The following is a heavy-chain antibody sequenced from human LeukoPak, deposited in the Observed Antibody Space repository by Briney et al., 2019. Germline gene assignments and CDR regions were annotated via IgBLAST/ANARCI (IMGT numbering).Heavy chain of an antibody. J-gene: IGHJ2*01. V-gene: IGHV4-4*08. Sequence: SETLSLTCSVSGGSMFSYYWNWIRQPPGKGLEWIGYIYSSGITNYNPSLRSRGTISVATSRNQFSLRLTSVTAEATAIFYCARRAYYDSSGFHPTSGYFDLWGRGTLVTVSS. CDR1: GGSMFSYY. CDR2: IYSSGIT. CDR3: ARRAYYDSSGFHPTSGYFDL. D-gene: IGHD3-16*01.